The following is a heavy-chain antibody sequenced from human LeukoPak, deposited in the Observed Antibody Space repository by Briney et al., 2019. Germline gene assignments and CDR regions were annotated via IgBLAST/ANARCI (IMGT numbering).Heavy chain of an antibody. CDR1: GYSISSGYY. D-gene: IGHD4-23*01. V-gene: IGHV4-38-2*02. CDR3: ARGSGNYNWFDP. J-gene: IGHJ5*02. CDR2: IYHSGST. Sequence: SETLTLTCTVSGYSISSGYYWGWIRQPPGKGLEWIGSIYHSGSTYYNPSLKSRVTISVDTSKNQFSLKLSSVTAADTAVYYCARGSGNYNWFDPWGQGTLVTVSS.